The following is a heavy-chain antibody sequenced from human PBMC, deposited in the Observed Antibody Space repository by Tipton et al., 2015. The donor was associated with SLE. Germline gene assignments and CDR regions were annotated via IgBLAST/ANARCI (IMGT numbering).Heavy chain of an antibody. CDR1: GYSISRGYY. J-gene: IGHJ2*01. CDR2: VYPGGTA. Sequence: TLSLTCTVSGYSISRGYYWGWIRQPPGGGLEWLGSVYPGGTAYSNPPLKSRVTISVDTSKNQFSLKLSSVTAADTAVYYCARPSPYGSGSYHPWYFDLWGRGTLVTVSS. V-gene: IGHV4-38-2*02. CDR3: ARPSPYGSGSYHPWYFDL. D-gene: IGHD3-10*01.